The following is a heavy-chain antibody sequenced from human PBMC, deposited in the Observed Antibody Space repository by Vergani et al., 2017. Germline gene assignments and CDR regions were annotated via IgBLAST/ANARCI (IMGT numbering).Heavy chain of an antibody. V-gene: IGHV3-30*03. J-gene: IGHJ6*02. CDR1: GFIFSTYG. CDR2: ISYDGNDK. CDR3: ARDGATMTTVTTSYYYGMDV. D-gene: IGHD4-17*01. Sequence: QVQLVESGGGVVQPGRSLRLSCGASGFIFSTYGMHWVRQAPGKGLEWVAVISYDGNDKHYADSVKGRFTISRDNSKNTVYLQMTSLKAEDTAVYYCARDGATMTTVTTSYYYGMDVWGQGTTVTVSS.